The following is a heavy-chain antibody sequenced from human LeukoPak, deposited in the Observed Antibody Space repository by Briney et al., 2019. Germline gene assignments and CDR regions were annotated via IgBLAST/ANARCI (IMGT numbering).Heavy chain of an antibody. D-gene: IGHD6-13*01. CDR2: ISSSSSYI. J-gene: IGHJ4*02. CDR1: GFTFSSYS. CDR3: AREGALGAAAGIDY. V-gene: IGHV3-21*01. Sequence: GGSLRLSCAASGFTFSSYSMNWVRQAPGKGLEWVSSISSSSSYIYYADSVKGRFTISRDNAKNSLYLQMNSLRAEDTAVYYCAREGALGAAAGIDYWGQGTLVTVSS.